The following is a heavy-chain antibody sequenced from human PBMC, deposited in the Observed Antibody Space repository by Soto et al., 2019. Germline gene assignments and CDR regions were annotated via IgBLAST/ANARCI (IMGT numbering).Heavy chain of an antibody. V-gene: IGHV3-21*01. D-gene: IGHD3-10*01. CDR2: ISSSSSYI. J-gene: IGHJ4*02. CDR1: GXXFSXXX. Sequence: GGSLRLSWGASGXXFSXXXMNWVRQAPGKGLEWVSSISSSSSYIYYADSVKGRFTISRDNAKNSLHLQMNSLRAEDTAVYYCARDSPYGPFDYWGQGALVTVSS. CDR3: ARDSPYGPFDY.